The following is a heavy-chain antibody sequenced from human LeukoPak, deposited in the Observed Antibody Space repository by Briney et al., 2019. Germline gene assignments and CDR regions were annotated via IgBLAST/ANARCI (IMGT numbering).Heavy chain of an antibody. Sequence: PSETLSLTCTVSGGSISSYYWTWIRQPPGKGLEWIGYIYYSGSTNYNPSLKSRVTISVDTSKNQFSLKLSSVTAADTAVYYCAFSVYGGDDAFDIWGQGTMVTVSS. D-gene: IGHD4-23*01. CDR3: AFSVYGGDDAFDI. CDR2: IYYSGST. J-gene: IGHJ3*02. CDR1: GGSISSYY. V-gene: IGHV4-59*01.